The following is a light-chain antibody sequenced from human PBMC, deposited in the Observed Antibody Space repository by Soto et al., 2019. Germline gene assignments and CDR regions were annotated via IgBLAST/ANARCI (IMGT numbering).Light chain of an antibody. CDR3: SSYTSSTTLDVV. V-gene: IGLV2-14*01. CDR2: DVS. CDR1: SSDVGAYNY. Sequence: QSALTQPASVSGSPGQSITISCTGTSSDVGAYNYVSWYQQHPGKAPKLMIYDVSNRPSGVSNRFSGSKSGNTASLTISGLQAEDEADYYCSSYTSSTTLDVVFGGGTNLTVL. J-gene: IGLJ2*01.